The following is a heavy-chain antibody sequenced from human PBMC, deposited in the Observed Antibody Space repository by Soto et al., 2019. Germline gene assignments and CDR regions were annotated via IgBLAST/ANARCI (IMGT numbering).Heavy chain of an antibody. CDR3: VRRAITATTSWGSFDI. CDR1: GFSFTNYV. V-gene: IGHV3-23*01. CDR2: ISGSGDST. D-gene: IGHD1-7*01. Sequence: EVQLLESGGGLVQPGGSLRLSCAASGFSFTNYVMNWVRQTPGKVLEWVSTISGSGDSTYYTDSVKGRFTISRDNSKSTLFLQMNILIADDTAVYYCVRRAITATTSWGSFDIWGQGTMVTVSS. J-gene: IGHJ3*02.